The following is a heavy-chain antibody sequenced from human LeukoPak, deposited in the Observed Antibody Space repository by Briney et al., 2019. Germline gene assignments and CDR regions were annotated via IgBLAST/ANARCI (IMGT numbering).Heavy chain of an antibody. V-gene: IGHV1-69*13. CDR3: ASAPGYSSGSNFDY. CDR2: IIPIFGTA. D-gene: IGHD6-25*01. Sequence: ASVKVSCKASGGTFSSYAISWERQAPGQGLEWMGGIIPIFGTANYAQKFQGRVTITADESTSTAYMELSSLRSEDTAVYYCASAPGYSSGSNFDYWGQGPWSPSPQ. CDR1: GGTFSSYA. J-gene: IGHJ4*02.